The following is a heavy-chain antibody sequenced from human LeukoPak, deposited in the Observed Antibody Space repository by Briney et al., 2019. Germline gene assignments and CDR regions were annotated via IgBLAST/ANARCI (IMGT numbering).Heavy chain of an antibody. CDR2: ISGNGGFI. CDR1: GFTFSSYA. D-gene: IGHD1-1*01. J-gene: IGHJ6*02. Sequence: GGSLRLSCAASGFTFSSYAMSWVRHAPGKGLEWLSSISGNGGFIEYADSVKGRFTISRANAQNLLYLQMNSLRAEDTAIYYCARDLNTGMDVWGRGTTVTVSS. V-gene: IGHV3-21*04. CDR3: ARDLNTGMDV.